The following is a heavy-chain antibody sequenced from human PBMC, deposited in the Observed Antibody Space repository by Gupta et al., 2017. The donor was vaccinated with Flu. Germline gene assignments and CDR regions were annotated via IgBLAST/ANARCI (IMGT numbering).Heavy chain of an antibody. CDR2: IGYDGSKE. CDR1: RFTSSGNA. J-gene: IGHJ4*02. D-gene: IGHD2-2*01. V-gene: IGHV3-33*01. CDR3: ARDFGSSTSCFSFHFDS. Sequence: QLAESGGGVVQHGWPLRPSCAASRFTSSGNAMHWVGQAPGKGLEWIEIIGYDGSKENYADSVKGRCSISIDNSKNILYLQMNSLRAEDTAVYYCARDFGSSTSCFSFHFDSWGQGALGTVSS.